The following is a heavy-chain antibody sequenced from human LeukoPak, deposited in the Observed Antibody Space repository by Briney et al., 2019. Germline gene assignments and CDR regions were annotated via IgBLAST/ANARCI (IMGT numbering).Heavy chain of an antibody. Sequence: PSETLSVTCTVSGGSISTYSWNWIRQSRGQGLEWIGYIKNNGGNYNNPSLMGRVTISLDTSKNQFSLKLTSVTAADTAVYYCARDAGGTWFDPWGQGTLVTVSS. V-gene: IGHV4-59*01. CDR2: IKNNGGN. J-gene: IGHJ5*02. CDR3: ARDAGGTWFDP. CDR1: GGSISTYS.